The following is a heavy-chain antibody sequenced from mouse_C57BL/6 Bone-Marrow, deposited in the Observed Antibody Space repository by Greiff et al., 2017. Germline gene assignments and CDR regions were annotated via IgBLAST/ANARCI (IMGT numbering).Heavy chain of an antibody. CDR3: ARLIYYDYDRWYFDV. D-gene: IGHD2-4*01. CDR1: GYTFTDYY. CDR2: INPNNGGT. J-gene: IGHJ1*03. Sequence: EVQLQQSGPELVKPGASVKISCKASGYTFTDYYMNWVKQSHGKSLEWIGDINPNNGGTSYNQKFKGKATLTVDKSSSTAYMELRSLTSEDSAVYYCARLIYYDYDRWYFDVWGTGTTVTVSS. V-gene: IGHV1-26*01.